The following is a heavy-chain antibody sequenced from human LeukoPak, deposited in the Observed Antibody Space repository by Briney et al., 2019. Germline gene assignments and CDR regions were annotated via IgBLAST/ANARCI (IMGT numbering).Heavy chain of an antibody. Sequence: ASVKVSCKASGYTFTSYGVIWVRQAPGQGLEWMGWISAYNGNTNYSQKLQRRVTMTTDTSTSTAYMELRSLRSDGTAVYYCARDGPLIVVVVAANYYDGMDVWGQGTTVTVSS. CDR3: ARDGPLIVVVVAANYYDGMDV. J-gene: IGHJ6*02. V-gene: IGHV1-18*01. CDR2: ISAYNGNT. D-gene: IGHD2-15*01. CDR1: GYTFTSYG.